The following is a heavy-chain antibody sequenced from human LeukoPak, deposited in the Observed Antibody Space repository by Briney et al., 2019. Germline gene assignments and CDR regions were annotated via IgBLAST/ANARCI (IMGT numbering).Heavy chain of an antibody. Sequence: GGSLRLSCAASGFTFSDYSMNWVRQAPGKGLEWVSTISGSGGGTYYADSVKGRFTISRDNSKNTLYLQMNSLRAEDTAVYYCAKGVIGYYGSGIYVDHWGQGTLVTVSS. D-gene: IGHD3-10*01. V-gene: IGHV3-23*01. CDR1: GFTFSDYS. J-gene: IGHJ4*02. CDR2: ISGSGGGT. CDR3: AKGVIGYYGSGIYVDH.